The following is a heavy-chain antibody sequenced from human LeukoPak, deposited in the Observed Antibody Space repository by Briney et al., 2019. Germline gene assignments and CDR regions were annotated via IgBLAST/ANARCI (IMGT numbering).Heavy chain of an antibody. V-gene: IGHV4-34*01. Sequence: SETLSLTCAVYGGSFSGYYWSWIRQPPGKGLGWIGEINHSGSTNYNPSLKSRVTISVDTSKNQFSLKLSSVTAADTAVYYCARGPESEYYDYSRRWFDPWGQGTLVTVSS. CDR1: GGSFSGYY. J-gene: IGHJ5*02. CDR2: INHSGST. D-gene: IGHD3-22*01. CDR3: ARGPESEYYDYSRRWFDP.